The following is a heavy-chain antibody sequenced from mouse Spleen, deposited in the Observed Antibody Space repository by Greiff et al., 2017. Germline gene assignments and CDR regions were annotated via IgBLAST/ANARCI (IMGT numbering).Heavy chain of an antibody. V-gene: IGHV5-17*01. CDR3: ARTDYYDGRHYYAMDY. D-gene: IGHD1-1*01. Sequence: EVQGVESGGGLVKPGGSLKLSCAASGFTFSDYGMHWVRQAPEKGLEWVAYISSGSSTIYYADTVKGRFTISRDNAKNTLFLQMTSLRSEDTAMYYCARTDYYDGRHYYAMDYWGQGTSVTVSS. CDR2: ISSGSSTI. J-gene: IGHJ4*01. CDR1: GFTFSDYG.